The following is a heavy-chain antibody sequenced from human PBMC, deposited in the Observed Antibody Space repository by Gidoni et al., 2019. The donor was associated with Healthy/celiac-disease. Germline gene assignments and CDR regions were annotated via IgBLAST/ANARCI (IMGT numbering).Heavy chain of an antibody. D-gene: IGHD6-19*01. V-gene: IGHV4-59*01. J-gene: IGHJ6*02. CDR1: GGSISSYY. CDR3: AREGYSSGWPTYYYYGMDV. CDR2: IYYSGST. Sequence: QVQLQESGPGLVKPSETLSLTCTVSGGSISSYYWSWIRQPPGKGLEWIGYIYYSGSTNYNPSLNSRVTISVDTSKNQFPLKLSSVTAADTAVYYCAREGYSSGWPTYYYYGMDVWGQGTTVTVSS.